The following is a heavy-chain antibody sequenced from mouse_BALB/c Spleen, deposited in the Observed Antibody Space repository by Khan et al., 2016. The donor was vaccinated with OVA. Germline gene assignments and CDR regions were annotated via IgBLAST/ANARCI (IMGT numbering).Heavy chain of an antibody. CDR3: ARNAYFGNYFDY. D-gene: IGHD2-10*01. Sequence: QVQLKQSGTELVKPGASVKLSCKASGYTFTNYWVHWVKQRPGQGLEWIGEIYPGDGRTNNNEKFTSEATLTVDKSSNTAYMQLNSLTSEDSAVYYCARNAYFGNYFDYWGQGTILTVSS. CDR1: GYTFTNYW. J-gene: IGHJ2*01. CDR2: IYPGDGRT. V-gene: IGHV1S81*02.